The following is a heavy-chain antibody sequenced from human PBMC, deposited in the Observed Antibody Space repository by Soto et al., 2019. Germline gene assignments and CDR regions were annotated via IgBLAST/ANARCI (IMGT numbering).Heavy chain of an antibody. CDR1: GFTFSSYA. CDR2: ISGSGGST. V-gene: IGHV3-23*01. D-gene: IGHD4-4*01. J-gene: IGHJ4*02. Sequence: GGSLRLACAASGFTFSSYAMSWVRQAPGKGLEWVSAISGSGGSTYYADSVKGRFTISRDNSKDMLYLQMNSLRAEDTAVYYCTRKGPRAVTTSLDYWGQGTLVTVSS. CDR3: TRKGPRAVTTSLDY.